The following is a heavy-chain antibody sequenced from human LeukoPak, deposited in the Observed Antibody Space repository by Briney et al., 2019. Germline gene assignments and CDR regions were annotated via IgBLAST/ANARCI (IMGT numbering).Heavy chain of an antibody. CDR1: GGSISSYY. Sequence: SETLSLTCTVSGGSISSYYWSWIRQPPGKGLEWIGYIYHSGSTNYNPSLRSRVTMSVDTSKKQFSLKLRSVTAADTAVYYCAREGYSGSDFDSWGQGTLVTVSS. D-gene: IGHD2-21*01. CDR2: IYHSGST. V-gene: IGHV4-59*01. J-gene: IGHJ4*02. CDR3: AREGYSGSDFDS.